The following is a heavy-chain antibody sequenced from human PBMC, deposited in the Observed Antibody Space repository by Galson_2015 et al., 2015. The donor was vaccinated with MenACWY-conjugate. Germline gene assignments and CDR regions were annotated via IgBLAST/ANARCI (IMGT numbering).Heavy chain of an antibody. CDR2: IYPGDSDT. CDR3: ARHKGLKGAFDI. CDR1: GSSFTTYW. J-gene: IGHJ3*02. Sequence: QSGAEVKKPGESLKISCKASGSSFTTYWIVWVRQMPGKGLEWMGIIYPGDSDTRYSPSFQGQVTISADKSNNTAHLQWSGLKASDTAMYYCARHKGLKGAFDIWGQGTMVTVSS. V-gene: IGHV5-51*01. D-gene: IGHD2-8*01.